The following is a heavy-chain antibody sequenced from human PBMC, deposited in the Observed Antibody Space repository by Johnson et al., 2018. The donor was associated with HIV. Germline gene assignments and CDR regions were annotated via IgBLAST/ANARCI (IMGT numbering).Heavy chain of an antibody. J-gene: IGHJ3*02. CDR2: INWSGGIT. V-gene: IGHV3-20*04. CDR1: GFTFDDYA. D-gene: IGHD2-21*02. CDR3: GRGEEAYCGGDCYSGAFDI. Sequence: VQLVESGGGLVQPGGSLRLSCAASGFTFDDYAMNWVRQAPGKRLEWVSSINWSGGITAYADSVKGRFTISRDNAKNSLYLQMNSLRAEDTALYYCGRGEEAYCGGDCYSGAFDIWGHGTMVTVSS.